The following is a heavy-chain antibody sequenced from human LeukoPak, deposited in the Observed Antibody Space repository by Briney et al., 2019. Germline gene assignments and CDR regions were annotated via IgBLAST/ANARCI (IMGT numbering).Heavy chain of an antibody. V-gene: IGHV4-59*08. CDR1: GGSISSYY. D-gene: IGHD3-9*01. J-gene: IGHJ4*02. CDR2: IYYSGST. Sequence: SETLSLTCTVSGGSISSYYWSWIRQPPGKGLEWIGYIYYSGSTNYNPSLKSRVTTSVDTSKNQFSLKLSSVTAADTAVYYCARLGKDYDILTGYYIVDYWGQGALVTVSS. CDR3: ARLGKDYDILTGYYIVDY.